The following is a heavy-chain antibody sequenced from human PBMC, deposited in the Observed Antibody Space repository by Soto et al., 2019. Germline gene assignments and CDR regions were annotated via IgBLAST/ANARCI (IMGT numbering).Heavy chain of an antibody. CDR1: GFTFSDYY. D-gene: IGHD5-18*01. CDR3: ARESKDTAMVTDFDY. Sequence: GGSLRLSCAASGFTFSDYYMSWIRQAPGKGLEWVSYISSSSSYTNYADSVKGRFTISRDNAKNSLYLQMNSLRAEDTAVYYCARESKDTAMVTDFDYWGQGTLVTVSS. V-gene: IGHV3-11*06. CDR2: ISSSSSYT. J-gene: IGHJ4*02.